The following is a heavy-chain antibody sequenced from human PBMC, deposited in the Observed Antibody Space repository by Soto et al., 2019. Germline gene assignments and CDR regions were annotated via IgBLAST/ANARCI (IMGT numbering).Heavy chain of an antibody. D-gene: IGHD3-10*01. CDR1: GGSISSSNW. J-gene: IGHJ4*02. CDR2: IYHSGST. CDR3: ARVEYSSSSITMVRGVNFDY. V-gene: IGHV4-4*02. Sequence: SLTCAVSGGSISSSNWWSWVRQPPGKGLEWIGEIYHSGSTNYNPSPKSRVTISVDKSKNQFSLKLSSVTAADTAVYYCARVEYSSSSITMVRGVNFDYWGQGTLVTVSS.